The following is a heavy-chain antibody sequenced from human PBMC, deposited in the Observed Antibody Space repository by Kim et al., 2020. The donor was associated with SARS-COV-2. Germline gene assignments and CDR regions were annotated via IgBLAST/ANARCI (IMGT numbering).Heavy chain of an antibody. V-gene: IGHV4-39*01. CDR2: IYYSGST. D-gene: IGHD5-18*01. CDR3: ARLGYSYGYYYYYGMDV. Sequence: SETLSLTCTVSGGSISSSSYYWGWIRQPPGKGLEWIGSIYYSGSTYYNPSLKSRVTISVDTSKNQFSLKLSSVTAADTAVYYCARLGYSYGYYYYYGMDVWGQGTTVTVSS. J-gene: IGHJ6*02. CDR1: GGSISSSSYY.